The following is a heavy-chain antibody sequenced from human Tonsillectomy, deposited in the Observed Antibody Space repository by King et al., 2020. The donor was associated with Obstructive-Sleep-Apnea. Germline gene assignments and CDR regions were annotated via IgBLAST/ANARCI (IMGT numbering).Heavy chain of an antibody. CDR2: ITSSSNYI. CDR3: ALRGLDRRIDWFDP. Sequence: VQLVESGGGLVKPGGSLRLSCAASGFTFSTYTMNWVRQAPGKGLEWVSSITSSSNYIYYADSVKGRFTISRDNAKNSLYLQMSSLRAEDTAVYFCALRGLDRRIDWFDPWGQGTLVTVSS. CDR1: GFTFSTYT. J-gene: IGHJ5*02. D-gene: IGHD3-16*01. V-gene: IGHV3-21*01.